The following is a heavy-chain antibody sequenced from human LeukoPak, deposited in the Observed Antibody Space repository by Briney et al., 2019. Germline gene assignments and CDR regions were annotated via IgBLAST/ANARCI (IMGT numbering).Heavy chain of an antibody. CDR3: ASSTLGGDAFDI. CDR1: GYTFTSYD. Sequence: ASVKVSCKASGYTFTSYDINWVRQATGQGLEWMGWMNPNSGNTGYAQKFQGRVTMTRNTSISTAYMELSSLRSGDTAVYYCASSTLGGDAFDIWGQGTMVTVSS. V-gene: IGHV1-8*01. D-gene: IGHD2-2*01. J-gene: IGHJ3*02. CDR2: MNPNSGNT.